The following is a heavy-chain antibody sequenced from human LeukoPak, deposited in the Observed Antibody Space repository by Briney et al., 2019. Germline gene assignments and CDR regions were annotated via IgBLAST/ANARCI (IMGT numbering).Heavy chain of an antibody. CDR1: GFTFSSYG. V-gene: IGHV3-33*01. D-gene: IGHD3-22*01. J-gene: IGHJ4*02. CDR2: IWYDGSNK. CDR3: ARAPYYYDSSGTSGPDY. Sequence: GGSLRLSCAASGFTFSSYGMHWVRQAPGKGLEWVAVIWYDGSNKYYADSVKGRFTISRDNSENTLYLQMNSLRAEDTAVYYCARAPYYYDSSGTSGPDYWGQGTLVTVSS.